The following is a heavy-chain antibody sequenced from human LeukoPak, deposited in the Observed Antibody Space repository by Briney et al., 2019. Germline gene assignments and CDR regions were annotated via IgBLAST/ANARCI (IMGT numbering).Heavy chain of an antibody. CDR2: INHSGST. CDR3: ARVGNDYGDQAGNWFDP. Sequence: PSETLSLTCAVYGGSFSGYYWSWIRQPPGKGLEWIGEINHSGSTNYNPSLKSRVTISVDTSKNQFSLKLSSVTAADTAVYYCARVGNDYGDQAGNWFDPWGQGTLVTVSS. CDR1: GGSFSGYY. D-gene: IGHD4-17*01. J-gene: IGHJ5*02. V-gene: IGHV4-34*01.